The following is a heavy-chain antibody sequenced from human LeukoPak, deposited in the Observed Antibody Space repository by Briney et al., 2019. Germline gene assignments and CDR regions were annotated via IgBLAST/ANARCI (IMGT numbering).Heavy chain of an antibody. CDR3: ARDNSVGDYAWWFDP. Sequence: GASVKVSCKASGYAFTRHYMHWVRQAPGQGLEWMGLINPSGSSTIYAQKFQGRVTMTRDMSKSTGYMELSSLRSEDTAVYYCARDNSVGDYAWWFDPWGQGTLVTVSS. CDR1: GYAFTRHY. D-gene: IGHD1-26*01. CDR2: INPSGSST. V-gene: IGHV1-46*01. J-gene: IGHJ5*02.